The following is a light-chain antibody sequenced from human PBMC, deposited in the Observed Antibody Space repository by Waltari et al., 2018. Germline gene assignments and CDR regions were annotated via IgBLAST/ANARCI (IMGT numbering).Light chain of an antibody. CDR3: ISYSDTNTWV. Sequence: QSALTQPASVSGSPGQSITLPCTETNRYVALYNSASWFQQPPDNAPQLMIYDVSKWPSGVSTRFSGSKSGNTASLTISGLQPDDEADYYCISYSDTNTWVFGGGTKVTVL. CDR1: NRYVALYNS. J-gene: IGLJ3*02. V-gene: IGLV2-14*03. CDR2: DVS.